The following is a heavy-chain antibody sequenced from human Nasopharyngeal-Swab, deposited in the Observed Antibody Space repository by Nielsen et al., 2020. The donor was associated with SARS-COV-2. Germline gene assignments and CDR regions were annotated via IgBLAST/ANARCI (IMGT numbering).Heavy chain of an antibody. CDR2: ISYDGSNK. Sequence: LKISCAASGFTFSSYAMHWVRQAPGKGLEWVAVISYDGSNKYYADSVKGRFTISRDNSKNTLYLQMNSLRAEDTAVYYCARDQLGDTAMVTLDYWGQGTLVTVSS. J-gene: IGHJ4*02. CDR1: GFTFSSYA. V-gene: IGHV3-30*04. D-gene: IGHD5-18*01. CDR3: ARDQLGDTAMVTLDY.